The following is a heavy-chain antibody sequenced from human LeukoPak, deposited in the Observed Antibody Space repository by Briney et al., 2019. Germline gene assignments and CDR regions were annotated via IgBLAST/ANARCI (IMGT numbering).Heavy chain of an antibody. CDR1: GGSISSYY. CDR2: IYYSGST. Sequence: SETLSLTCTVSGGSISSYYCSWIRQPPGKGLEWIGYIYYSGSTNYNPSLKSRVTISVDTSKNQFSLKLSSVTAADTAVYYCARQSSGWYNYWGQGTLVTVSS. J-gene: IGHJ4*02. CDR3: ARQSSGWYNY. V-gene: IGHV4-59*01. D-gene: IGHD6-19*01.